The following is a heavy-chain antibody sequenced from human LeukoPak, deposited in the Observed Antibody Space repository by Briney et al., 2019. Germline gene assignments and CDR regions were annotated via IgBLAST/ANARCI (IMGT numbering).Heavy chain of an antibody. D-gene: IGHD6-13*01. CDR3: AGGEVIAAAAAAFDY. CDR1: GGSISSYY. J-gene: IGHJ4*02. V-gene: IGHV4-59*01. CDR2: IYYSGST. Sequence: PSETLSLTCTVSGGSISSYYWSWIRQPPGKGLEWIGYIYYSGSTNYNPSLKSRVTISVDTSKTQFSLKLSSVTAADTAVYYCAGGEVIAAAAAAFDYWGQGTLVTVSS.